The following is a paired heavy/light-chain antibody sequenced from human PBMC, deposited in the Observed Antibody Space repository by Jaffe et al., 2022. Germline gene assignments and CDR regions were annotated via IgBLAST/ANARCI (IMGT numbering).Heavy chain of an antibody. CDR2: ISGSGDST. D-gene: IGHD2-15*01. Sequence: EMQLLESGGGLVQPGGSLRLSCAASGFTFSSYAMSWVRQAPGKGLEWVSLISGSGDSTYYADSVKGRFTISRDNSKNTLYLEMNNVRAEDTAIYYCAKDWVIVVVEGASRDRFDTWGQGTMVTVSS. CDR3: AKDWVIVVVEGASRDRFDT. V-gene: IGHV3-23*01. CDR1: GFTFSSYA. J-gene: IGHJ3*02.
Light chain of an antibody. CDR3: QQSYNIPWT. J-gene: IGKJ1*01. CDR1: QTIGNY. V-gene: IGKV1-39*01. CDR2: AAS. Sequence: DIQMTQSPSSLSASVGDRVTITCRASQTIGNYLNWYEQKAGRAPKVLIYAASSLQSGVPSRFSGSGSGTDFTLTISNLQPEDFATYYCQQSYNIPWTFGQGTKVEIE.